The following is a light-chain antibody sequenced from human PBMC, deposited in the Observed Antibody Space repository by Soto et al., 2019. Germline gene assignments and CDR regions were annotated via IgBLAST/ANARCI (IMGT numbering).Light chain of an antibody. J-gene: IGKJ4*01. CDR1: QSVSSN. Sequence: EIVMTQSPATLSVSPGERVTLSCRARQSVSSNLAWYQQKPGQAPRLLIYGASTRATGIPARFSGSGSGTEFTLTISSLQSEDLAVYYCQQYNNWPLTFGGGTKVEIK. CDR3: QQYNNWPLT. V-gene: IGKV3-15*01. CDR2: GAS.